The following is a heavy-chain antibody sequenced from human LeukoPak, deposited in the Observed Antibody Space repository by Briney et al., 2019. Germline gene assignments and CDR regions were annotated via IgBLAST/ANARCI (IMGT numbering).Heavy chain of an antibody. Sequence: SETLSLTCSVSGGSISSYYWSWIRQPPGKGLECIGFIYSNGSTHYNPSLKSRVTMSVDRPQKQVSLRLSSVTAADTAVYFCAREGPGRFGAPGPNVYSIDYWGQGALVTVSS. CDR2: IYSNGST. D-gene: IGHD3-10*01. J-gene: IGHJ4*02. CDR3: AREGPGRFGAPGPNVYSIDY. CDR1: GGSISSYY. V-gene: IGHV4-59*01.